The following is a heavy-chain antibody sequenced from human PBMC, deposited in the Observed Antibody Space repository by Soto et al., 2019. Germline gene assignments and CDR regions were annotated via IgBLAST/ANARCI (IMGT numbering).Heavy chain of an antibody. Sequence: SVKVSCKASGGTFSSYAISWVRQAPGQGLEWMGGIIPIFGTANYAQKFQGRVTITADESTSTAYMELSSLRSEDTAVYYCARDLAARPYYYYGMDVRGQGTMVTVSS. D-gene: IGHD6-6*01. CDR1: GGTFSSYA. CDR3: ARDLAARPYYYYGMDV. CDR2: IIPIFGTA. V-gene: IGHV1-69*13. J-gene: IGHJ6*02.